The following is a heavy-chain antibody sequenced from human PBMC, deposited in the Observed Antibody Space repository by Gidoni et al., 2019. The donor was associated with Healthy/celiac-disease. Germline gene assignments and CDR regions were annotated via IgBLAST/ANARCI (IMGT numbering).Heavy chain of an antibody. Sequence: QVQLVQSGAEVKKPGSSVKVSCKASGGTFRSYAISWVRQAPGQGLEWMGGIIPIFGTANYAQKFQGRVTITADESTSTAYMELSSLRSEDTAVYYCARDSPRSPQRIAARPWDGPFDYWGQGTLVTVSS. CDR1: GGTFRSYA. D-gene: IGHD6-6*01. CDR2: IIPIFGTA. CDR3: ARDSPRSPQRIAARPWDGPFDY. V-gene: IGHV1-69*01. J-gene: IGHJ4*02.